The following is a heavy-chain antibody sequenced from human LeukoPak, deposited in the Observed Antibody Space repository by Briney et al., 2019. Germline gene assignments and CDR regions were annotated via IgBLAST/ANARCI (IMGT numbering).Heavy chain of an antibody. CDR2: IYNRGST. CDR1: GGSISSYY. Sequence: SETLSLTCTVSGGSISSYYWSWIRQPPGKGLEWIGYIYNRGSTNYNPSLKSRVTISVDTSKNQFSLKLNSVTAADTAVYYCARAAAHTDYYGMDVWGQGTTVTVSS. V-gene: IGHV4-59*01. J-gene: IGHJ6*02. D-gene: IGHD2-15*01. CDR3: ARAAAHTDYYGMDV.